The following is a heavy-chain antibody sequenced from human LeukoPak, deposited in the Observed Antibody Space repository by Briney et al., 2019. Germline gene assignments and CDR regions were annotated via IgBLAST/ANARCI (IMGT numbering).Heavy chain of an antibody. D-gene: IGHD3-10*01. V-gene: IGHV4-28*01. CDR1: GYSITSSSW. J-gene: IGHJ4*02. CDR2: VYHSGTT. CDR3: ARKENVYYYFDY. Sequence: SETLSLTCAVSGYSITSSSWWGWIRQPPGKGLEWIGYVYHSGTTYYNPSLQSRVTMSVDTSKNQFSLKLSSVTAVDTAVYYCARKENVYYYFDYWGQGTLVTVSS.